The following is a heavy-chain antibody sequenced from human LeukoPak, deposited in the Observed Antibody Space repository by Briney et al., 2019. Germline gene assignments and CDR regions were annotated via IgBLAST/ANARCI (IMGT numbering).Heavy chain of an antibody. J-gene: IGHJ4*02. CDR2: ISSSGGST. Sequence: PGGSLRLSCAASGFTFSSSAMSWVRQVPGKGLEWVSGISSSGGSTNYADSVKGRFTISRDNSKNTLYLQMNSLRTEDTAVYYCARDPYYGGNTDRFDYWGQGTLVTVSS. CDR3: ARDPYYGGNTDRFDY. CDR1: GFTFSSSA. V-gene: IGHV3-23*01. D-gene: IGHD4-23*01.